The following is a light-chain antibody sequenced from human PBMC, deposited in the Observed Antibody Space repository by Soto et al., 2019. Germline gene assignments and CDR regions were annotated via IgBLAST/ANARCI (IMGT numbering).Light chain of an antibody. V-gene: IGKV3-20*01. J-gene: IGKJ1*01. Sequence: DIVLTQSPATLSLSAGDRDTITCRASQSVSSSLAWYQQKPGQAPRLLIYGASSRATGIPARVSGRGSGTDCTRTISRLQPEDFAVDYCQQYGSSPRTFGQGTKVDIK. CDR3: QQYGSSPRT. CDR2: GAS. CDR1: QSVSSS.